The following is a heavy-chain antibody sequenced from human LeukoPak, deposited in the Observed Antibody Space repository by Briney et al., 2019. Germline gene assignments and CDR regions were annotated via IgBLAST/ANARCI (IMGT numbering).Heavy chain of an antibody. V-gene: IGHV1-2*02. D-gene: IGHD3-3*01. CDR3: ARDGFWGGYHYFDY. J-gene: IGHJ4*02. CDR1: GYTFTGYY. CDR2: INPNSGGT. Sequence: GASVKVSCKASGYTFTGYYMHWVRQAPGQGLEWMGWINPNSGGTNYAQKFQGRVTMTRDTSISTAYMELSRLRSDDTAVYYCARDGFWGGYHYFDYWGQGTLVTVSS.